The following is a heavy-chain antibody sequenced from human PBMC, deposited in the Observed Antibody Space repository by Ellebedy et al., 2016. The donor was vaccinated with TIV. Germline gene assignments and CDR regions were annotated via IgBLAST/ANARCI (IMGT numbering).Heavy chain of an antibody. CDR3: AGYSSTPPKGDY. V-gene: IGHV3-NL1*01. J-gene: IGHJ4*02. CDR1: GFTFGGYG. Sequence: GESLKISCATSGFTFGGYGIHWVRQAPGNGLEWVSVIYSGGNTYYDDSATGRFTIPRDKSKNTLYLQMNSLRPEDTAVYYCAGYSSTPPKGDYWGRGTLVTVSS. D-gene: IGHD6-19*01. CDR2: IYSGGNT.